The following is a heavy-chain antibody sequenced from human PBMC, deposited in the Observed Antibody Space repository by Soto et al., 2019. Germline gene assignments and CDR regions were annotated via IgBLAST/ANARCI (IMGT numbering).Heavy chain of an antibody. Sequence: GSLRLSCAASGFTFSVDAMTWVRQAPGKGLEWVSTISDSGGSTYYADPVKGRFTISRDNSKNTLYLQMNSLRAEDTAVYYCAKGSLRHQLLYDYYSGMDVWGQGTTVTVSS. J-gene: IGHJ6*02. V-gene: IGHV3-23*01. CDR1: GFTFSVDA. CDR2: ISDSGGST. CDR3: AKGSLRHQLLYDYYSGMDV. D-gene: IGHD2-2*02.